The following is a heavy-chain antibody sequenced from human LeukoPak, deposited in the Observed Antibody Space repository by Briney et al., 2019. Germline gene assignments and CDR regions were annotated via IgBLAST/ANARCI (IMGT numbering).Heavy chain of an antibody. CDR2: ISGSGGST. V-gene: IGHV3-23*01. J-gene: IGHJ4*02. Sequence: GGSLRLSCVASGFTFKSHNMNWVRQAPGKGLEWVSAISGSGGSTYYADSVKGRFTISRDNSKNTLYLQMNSLRAEDTAVYYCAKDIHDYDSSGYYLKIDYWGQGTLVTVSS. CDR1: GFTFKSHN. D-gene: IGHD3-22*01. CDR3: AKDIHDYDSSGYYLKIDY.